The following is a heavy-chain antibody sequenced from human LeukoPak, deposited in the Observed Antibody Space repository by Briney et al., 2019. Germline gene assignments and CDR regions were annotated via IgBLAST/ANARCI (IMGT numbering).Heavy chain of an antibody. V-gene: IGHV1-69*13. CDR3: ARAFSSSGYAMYYFDY. CDR2: IIPIFGTA. CDR1: GGTFSSYA. Sequence: SVKVSCKASGGTFSSYAISWVRQAPGQGLEWMGGIIPIFGTANYAQKFQGRVTITADESTSTAYMELSSLRSEDTAVYYCARAFSSSGYAMYYFDYWGQGTLVTVSP. J-gene: IGHJ4*02. D-gene: IGHD3-22*01.